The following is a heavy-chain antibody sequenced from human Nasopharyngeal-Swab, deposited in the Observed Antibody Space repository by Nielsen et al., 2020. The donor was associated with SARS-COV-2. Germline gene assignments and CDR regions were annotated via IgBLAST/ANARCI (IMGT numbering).Heavy chain of an antibody. Sequence: ASVKVSCKASGYTFTGYYMHWVRHAPAQGLEWMVWINPNSGGTNYAQKFQGWVTMTSDTSISTAYMELSRLRSDDTAVYYCARDLGAGDSVSNKYYYYYGMDVWGQGTTVTVSS. V-gene: IGHV1-2*04. D-gene: IGHD5/OR15-5a*01. CDR3: ARDLGAGDSVSNKYYYYYGMDV. CDR2: INPNSGGT. J-gene: IGHJ6*02. CDR1: GYTFTGYY.